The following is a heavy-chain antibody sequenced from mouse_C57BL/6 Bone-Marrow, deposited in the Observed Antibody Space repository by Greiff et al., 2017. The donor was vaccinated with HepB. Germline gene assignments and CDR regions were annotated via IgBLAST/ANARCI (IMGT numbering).Heavy chain of an antibody. CDR3: ARFEGLPAWFAY. CDR2: INPNNGGT. D-gene: IGHD3-3*01. CDR1: GYTFTDYY. Sequence: VQLQQSGPELVKPGASVKISCKASGYTFTDYYMNWVKQSHGKSLEWIGDINPNNGGTSYNQKFKGKATLTVDKSSSTAYMELRSLTSEDSAVYYCARFEGLPAWFAYWGQGTLVTVSA. V-gene: IGHV1-26*01. J-gene: IGHJ3*01.